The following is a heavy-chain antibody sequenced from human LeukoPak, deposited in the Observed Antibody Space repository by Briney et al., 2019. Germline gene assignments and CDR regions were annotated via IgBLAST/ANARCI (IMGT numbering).Heavy chain of an antibody. Sequence: QSGGSLRLSCAASGFTFSSYSMNWVRQAPGKGLEWVSYISSSSTIYYADSVKGRFTISRDNAKNSLYLQMNSLRAEDTAVYYCARHRLRLGELSSWGQGTLVTVSS. J-gene: IGHJ4*02. D-gene: IGHD3-16*02. V-gene: IGHV3-48*04. CDR1: GFTFSSYS. CDR3: ARHRLRLGELSS. CDR2: ISSSSTI.